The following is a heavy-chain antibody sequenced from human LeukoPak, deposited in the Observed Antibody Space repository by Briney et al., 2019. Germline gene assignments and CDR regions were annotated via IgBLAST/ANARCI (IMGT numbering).Heavy chain of an antibody. CDR3: GRGFTEYGGSYVY. Sequence: PGGSLRLSCAASGFTVGSMCMNWVRQAQGKGLEWVSVIYSVGNTYYADSVKGRFTISRDNSKNTLYLQMNSLRAEDSAVYYCGRGFTEYGGSYVYWGQGTLVTVSS. CDR1: GFTVGSMC. J-gene: IGHJ4*02. CDR2: IYSVGNT. V-gene: IGHV3-53*01. D-gene: IGHD1-26*01.